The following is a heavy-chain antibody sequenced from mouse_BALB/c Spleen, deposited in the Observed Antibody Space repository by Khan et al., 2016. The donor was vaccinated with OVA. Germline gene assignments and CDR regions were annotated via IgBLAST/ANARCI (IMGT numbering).Heavy chain of an antibody. CDR1: GFTFSSYS. CDR2: ISSGGDYT. CDR3: ASHLTGSIAY. D-gene: IGHD4-1*01. J-gene: IGHJ3*01. V-gene: IGHV5-6*01. Sequence: DVQLVESGGDLVKPRGSLKLSCAASGFTFSSYSMSWVRQTPDKRLEWVATISSGGDYTYYPDSVKGRFTISRDNAKNTLYLQMSSLKSEDTAMYYCASHLTGSIAYWGQGTLVTVSA.